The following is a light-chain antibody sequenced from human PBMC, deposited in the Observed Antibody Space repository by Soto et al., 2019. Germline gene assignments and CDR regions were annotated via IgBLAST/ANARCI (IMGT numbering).Light chain of an antibody. CDR3: CSYAGSSTLVV. Sequence: SVLAQPASVSGSPGQSITISCTGTSSDVGRYNLVSWYQQHPGKAPKLMIYEGSKRPSGVSNRFSGSKSGNTASLTISGLQAEDEADYYCCSYAGSSTLVVFGGGTKLTVL. J-gene: IGLJ2*01. CDR1: SSDVGRYNL. V-gene: IGLV2-23*01. CDR2: EGS.